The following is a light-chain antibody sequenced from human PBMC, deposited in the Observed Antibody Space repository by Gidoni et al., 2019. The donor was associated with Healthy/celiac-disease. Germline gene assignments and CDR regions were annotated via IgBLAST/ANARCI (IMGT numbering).Light chain of an antibody. CDR2: AAS. V-gene: IGKV1-8*01. J-gene: IGKJ3*01. Sequence: AIRMTQSPSSFSASTGDRVTITCRARQGISSYLAWYQQKPGKAPKLLIYAASTLQSGVPSRFSGSGSGTDFTLTISCLQSEDFATYYCQQYYSYPPGFGPGTKVDIK. CDR1: QGISSY. CDR3: QQYYSYPPG.